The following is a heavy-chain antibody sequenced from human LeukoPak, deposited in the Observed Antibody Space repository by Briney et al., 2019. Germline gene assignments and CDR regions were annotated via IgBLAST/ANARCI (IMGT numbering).Heavy chain of an antibody. CDR3: ASWGTYSSGWSFDY. CDR1: GCTFSSFG. CDR2: ISSSSSTI. J-gene: IGHJ4*02. V-gene: IGHV3-48*01. Sequence: GGTLRLSCAASGCTFSSFGMNWVRQAPGTGLEWVSYISSSSSTIYYADSVKGRFTISRDNAKNSLYLQMNSLRAEDTAVYYCASWGTYSSGWSFDYWGQGTLVTVSS. D-gene: IGHD6-19*01.